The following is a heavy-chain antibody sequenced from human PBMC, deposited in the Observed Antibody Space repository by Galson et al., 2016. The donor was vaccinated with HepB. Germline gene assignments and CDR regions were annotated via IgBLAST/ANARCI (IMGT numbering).Heavy chain of an antibody. CDR2: ISSSSYI. Sequence: SLRLSCAASGFTFSSYSMNWVRQAPGKGLEWVSSISSSSYIYYADSVKGRFTISRDNAKNSLYLQMNSPRAEDTAVYYCARGDIVGAIFDYWGQGTLVTVSS. J-gene: IGHJ4*02. CDR3: ARGDIVGAIFDY. CDR1: GFTFSSYS. V-gene: IGHV3-21*01. D-gene: IGHD1-26*01.